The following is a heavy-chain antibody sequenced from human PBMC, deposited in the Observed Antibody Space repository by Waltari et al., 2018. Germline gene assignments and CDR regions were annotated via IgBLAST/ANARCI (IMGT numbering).Heavy chain of an antibody. CDR2: IIPIFGTA. Sequence: QVQLVQSGAEVKKPGSSVKVSCKASGGTFSSYAISWVRQAPGQGLEWMGGIIPIFGTANYAQKFQGRVTITADECTSTAYMELSSLRSEDTAVYYWASSRVRGVAGVYYYGMDVWGQGTTVTVSS. CDR1: GGTFSSYA. D-gene: IGHD6-19*01. V-gene: IGHV1-69*13. J-gene: IGHJ6*02. CDR3: ASSRVRGVAGVYYYGMDV.